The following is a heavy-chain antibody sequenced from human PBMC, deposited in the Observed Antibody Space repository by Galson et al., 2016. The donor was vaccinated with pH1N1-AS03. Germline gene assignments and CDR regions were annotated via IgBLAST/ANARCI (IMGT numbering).Heavy chain of an antibody. CDR2: ISDNGINT. J-gene: IGHJ3*02. D-gene: IGHD5-18*01. CDR3: IKEGNRLQSRRSDAFDI. Sequence: SLRLSCAASGFTFRTFSIYWVRQAPGKGLEYVSGISDNGINTYYADPVKARFTISRDKSKNTVYLQMSSLRTEDAAVYYCIKEGNRLQSRRSDAFDIWGRGTIVTVSS. CDR1: GFTFRTFS. V-gene: IGHV3-64D*06.